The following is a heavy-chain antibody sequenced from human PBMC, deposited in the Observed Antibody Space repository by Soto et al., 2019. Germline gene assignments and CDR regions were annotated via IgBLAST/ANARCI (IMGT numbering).Heavy chain of an antibody. J-gene: IGHJ6*02. CDR3: ASFIVPAARGYYYYGMDV. CDR1: GFTFSSYG. Sequence: VQLVESGGGVVQPGRSLRLSCAASGFTFSSYGMNWVRQAPGKGLEWVSYISSSSSTIYYADSVKGRFTISRDNAKNSLYLQMNSLRDEDTAVYYCASFIVPAARGYYYYGMDVWGQGTTVTVSS. D-gene: IGHD2-2*01. CDR2: ISSSSSTI. V-gene: IGHV3-48*02.